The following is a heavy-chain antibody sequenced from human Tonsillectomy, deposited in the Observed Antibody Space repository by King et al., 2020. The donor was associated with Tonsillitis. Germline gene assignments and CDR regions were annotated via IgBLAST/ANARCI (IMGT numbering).Heavy chain of an antibody. CDR3: AHRPGYSYGLNFDY. CDR1: GFSFSSSGVG. Sequence: TLKESGPTLMKPTQTLTLTCTFSGFSFSSSGVGVGWIRQPPGKALEWLALIYWDDDKHYSPSLKSRLTISKDTSKNQVVLTMTNMDPVDTATYCCAHRPGYSYGLNFDYWGQGTLVTVSS. J-gene: IGHJ4*02. CDR2: IYWDDDK. V-gene: IGHV2-5*02. D-gene: IGHD5-18*01.